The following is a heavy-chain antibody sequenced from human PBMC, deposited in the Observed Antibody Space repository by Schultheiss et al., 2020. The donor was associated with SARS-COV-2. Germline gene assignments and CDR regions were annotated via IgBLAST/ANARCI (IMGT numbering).Heavy chain of an antibody. CDR1: GFTFSSYE. CDR2: ISWNSGSI. CDR3: ARDINYGGDYYYYYGMDV. J-gene: IGHJ6*02. Sequence: GGSLRLSCAASGFTFSSYEMNWVRQAPGKGLEWVSGISWNSGSIGYADSVKGRFTISRDNAKNSLYLQMNSLRAEDTAVYYCARDINYGGDYYYYYGMDVWGQGTTVTVSS. V-gene: IGHV3-48*03. D-gene: IGHD4-23*01.